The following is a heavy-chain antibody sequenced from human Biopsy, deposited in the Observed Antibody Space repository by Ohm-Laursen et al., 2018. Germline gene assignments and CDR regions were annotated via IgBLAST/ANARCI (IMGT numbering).Heavy chain of an antibody. V-gene: IGHV4-31*01. Sequence: PSQTLSLTCTVSGGSIGGGEYYWNWIRQHPGKGLEWIGLISYSGTTFYNPSLESLLTISIDTSKNHFSLNLRSVTAADTAVYYCARGVPHYDGSGFPLAGYWYFDLWGRGTLVTVPS. CDR3: ARGVPHYDGSGFPLAGYWYFDL. CDR2: ISYSGTT. D-gene: IGHD3-22*01. CDR1: GGSIGGGEYY. J-gene: IGHJ2*01.